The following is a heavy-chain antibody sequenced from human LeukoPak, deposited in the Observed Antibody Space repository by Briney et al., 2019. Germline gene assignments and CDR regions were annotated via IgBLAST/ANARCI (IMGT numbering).Heavy chain of an antibody. CDR1: GFTFSSYG. CDR2: ISYDGSNK. V-gene: IGHV3-30*18. Sequence: PGGSLRLSCAASGFTFSSYGMHWVRQAPGKGLEWVAVISYDGSNKYCADSVKGRFTISRDNSKNTLYLQMNSLRAEDTAVYYCAKTGRSYFDYWGQGTLVTVSS. D-gene: IGHD3-10*01. J-gene: IGHJ4*02. CDR3: AKTGRSYFDY.